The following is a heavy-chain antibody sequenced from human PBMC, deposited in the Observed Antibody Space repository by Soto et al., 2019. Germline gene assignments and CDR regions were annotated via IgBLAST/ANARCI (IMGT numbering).Heavy chain of an antibody. CDR3: ARGFSSGWLLNNWFDP. CDR1: GFTFSSYS. D-gene: IGHD6-19*01. CDR2: ISSSSSYI. Sequence: GGSLRLSCAASGFTFSSYSMNWVRQAPGKGLEWVSSISSSSSYIYYADSVKGRFTISRDNAKNSLYLQMNSLRAEDTAVYYRARGFSSGWLLNNWFDPWGQGTLVTVSS. J-gene: IGHJ5*02. V-gene: IGHV3-21*01.